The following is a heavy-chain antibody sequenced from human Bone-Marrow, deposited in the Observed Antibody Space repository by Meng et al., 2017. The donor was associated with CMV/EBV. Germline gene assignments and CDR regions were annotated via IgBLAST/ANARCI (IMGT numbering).Heavy chain of an antibody. CDR1: GYTFTGYY. J-gene: IGHJ6*01. V-gene: IGHV1-2*02. CDR3: ARGAGGGKLSYYYYGMDV. D-gene: IGHD1-26*01. CDR2: INPNSGGT. Sequence: ASVKVSCKASGYTFTGYYMHWVRQAPGQGLEWMGWINPNSGGTNYAQKVQGRVTMTRDTSISTAYMELSRLRSDDTAVYYWARGAGGGKLSYYYYGMDVWGQGTTVTGYS.